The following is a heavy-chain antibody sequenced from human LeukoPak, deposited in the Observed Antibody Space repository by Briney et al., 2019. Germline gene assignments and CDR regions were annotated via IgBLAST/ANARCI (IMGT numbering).Heavy chain of an antibody. CDR2: ISAYNGNT. D-gene: IGHD5-24*01. CDR3: ARRRSGRDGYNFGY. CDR1: GYTFTSYG. V-gene: IGHV1-18*01. J-gene: IGHJ4*02. Sequence: ASVKVPCKASGYTFTSYGISWVRQAPGQGLEWMGWISAYNGNTNYAQKLQGRVTMTTDTSTSTAYMELRSLRSDDTAVYYCARRRSGRDGYNFGYWGQGTLVTASS.